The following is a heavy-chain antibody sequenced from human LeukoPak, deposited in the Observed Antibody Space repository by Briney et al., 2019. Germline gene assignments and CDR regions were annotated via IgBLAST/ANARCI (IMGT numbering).Heavy chain of an antibody. CDR3: AKRPGRGDS. D-gene: IGHD2-15*01. V-gene: IGHV3-23*01. Sequence: GGSLRLSCAASGFTFNNLAMNWVRQAPGEGLESVSGIRGSGGTTYYADSVQGRFTISRDNSNNTLYLQMTSLRGEDPAVYYRAKRPGRGDSWGQGTLVTVSS. CDR1: GFTFNNLA. CDR2: IRGSGGTT. J-gene: IGHJ4*02.